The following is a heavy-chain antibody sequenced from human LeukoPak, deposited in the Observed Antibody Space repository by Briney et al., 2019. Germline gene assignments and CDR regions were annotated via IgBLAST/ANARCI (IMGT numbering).Heavy chain of an antibody. J-gene: IGHJ4*02. CDR3: ARVRIPHYFDY. CDR1: GGSISSSSYY. V-gene: IGHV4-39*07. CDR2: IYYSGST. D-gene: IGHD1-1*01. Sequence: SETLSLTCTVSGGSISSSSYYWGWIRQPPGKGLEWIGSIYYSGSTYYNPSLKSRVTISVDTSKNQFSLKLSSVTAADTAVYYCARVRIPHYFDYWGQGTLVTVSS.